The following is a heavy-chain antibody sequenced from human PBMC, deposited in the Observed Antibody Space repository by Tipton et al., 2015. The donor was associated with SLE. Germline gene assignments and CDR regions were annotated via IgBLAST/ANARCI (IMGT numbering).Heavy chain of an antibody. CDR3: AKSLYDSTGYYKYYFDY. D-gene: IGHD3-22*01. J-gene: IGHJ4*02. Sequence: SLRLSCAASGFTFSSYAMHWVRHVPGKGLEWVALLSYDGNKRNYADSVKGRFTVSRDNSKNTLYLQMNSLRAEDTAIYYCAKSLYDSTGYYKYYFDYWGQGTLVTVSS. CDR1: GFTFSSYA. V-gene: IGHV3-30*04. CDR2: LSYDGNKR.